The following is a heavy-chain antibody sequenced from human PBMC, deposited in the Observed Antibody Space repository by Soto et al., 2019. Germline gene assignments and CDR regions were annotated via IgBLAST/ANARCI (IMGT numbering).Heavy chain of an antibody. J-gene: IGHJ4*02. CDR3: ARDKITGLFDY. CDR1: GGSFGGYY. D-gene: IGHD2-8*02. V-gene: IGHV4-34*01. Sequence: QVQLQQWGAGLLKPSETLSLTCAVYGGSFGGYYWTWIRQPPGTGLEWIGEINHSGSTNYNPSLKGRVTVSVDTSKNQFSLKLTSVTAADTAVYYCARDKITGLFDYWGQGTLVTVSS. CDR2: INHSGST.